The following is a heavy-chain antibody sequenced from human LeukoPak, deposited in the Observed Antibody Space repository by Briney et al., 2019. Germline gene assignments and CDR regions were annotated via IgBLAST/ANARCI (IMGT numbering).Heavy chain of an antibody. CDR3: ATSSGGSYYVPPHLFDY. CDR1: GFTISSYS. CDR2: ISSSSSTI. V-gene: IGHV3-48*01. D-gene: IGHD2-15*01. J-gene: IGHJ4*02. Sequence: QPGGSLRLSCAASGFTISSYSMNWVRQAPGKGLEWVSYISSSSSTIYYADSVKGRFTISRDNAKNSLYLQMNSLRAEDTAVYYCATSSGGSYYVPPHLFDYWGQGTLVTVSS.